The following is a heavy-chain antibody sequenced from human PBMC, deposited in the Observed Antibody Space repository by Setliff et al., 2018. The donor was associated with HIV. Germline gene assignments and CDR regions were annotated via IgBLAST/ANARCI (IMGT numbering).Heavy chain of an antibody. CDR2: IRYDESDK. CDR1: GFTFSNSG. J-gene: IGHJ4*02. CDR3: AKNLFSSRWSPLDS. Sequence: HPGGSLRLSCAASGFTFSNSGMHWVRQAPGKGLEWVTFIRYDESDKDYADSVKGRFTISRDNSKNTLYLQMNRLRSEDTAVYYCAKNLFSSRWSPLDSWGQGTLVTVSS. V-gene: IGHV3-30*02. D-gene: IGHD6-13*01.